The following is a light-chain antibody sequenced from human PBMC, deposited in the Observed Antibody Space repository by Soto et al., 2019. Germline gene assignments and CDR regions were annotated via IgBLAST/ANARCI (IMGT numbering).Light chain of an antibody. CDR1: QSVSSSY. CDR2: GAF. CDR3: QQSHNWPRT. V-gene: IGKV3D-20*02. J-gene: IGKJ1*01. Sequence: EIVLTQSPGTLSLSPGERATLACRASQSVSSSYLAWYQQKPGQAPRLLIYGAFTRPTGIPARFSGSGSGTDFTLTISSLEPEDFAVYYCQQSHNWPRTFGEGTKVDIK.